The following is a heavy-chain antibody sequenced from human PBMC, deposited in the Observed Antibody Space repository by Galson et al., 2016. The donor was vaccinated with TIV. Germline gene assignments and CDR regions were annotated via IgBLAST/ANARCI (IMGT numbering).Heavy chain of an antibody. Sequence: SLRLSCAASGFTFSSYWMHWVRQAPGKGLEWVANINQDGNEIYYVDSVKGRFTISRDNAKNLVFLQMTSLRAEDMAVYYCARAENWNSPEFDYWGQGTLVIVSS. J-gene: IGHJ4*02. CDR3: ARAENWNSPEFDY. CDR1: GFTFSSYW. D-gene: IGHD1-7*01. CDR2: INQDGNEI. V-gene: IGHV3-7*03.